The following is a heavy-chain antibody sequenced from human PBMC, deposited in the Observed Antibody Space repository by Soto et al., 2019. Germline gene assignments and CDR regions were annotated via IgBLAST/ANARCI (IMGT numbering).Heavy chain of an antibody. J-gene: IGHJ6*02. Sequence: GGSLRLSCAASGFTCSSYVMHWVRQAPGKGLEWVAVISYDGSNKYYADSVKGRFTISRDNSKNTLYLQMNSLRAEDTAVYYCAKDPTSYYDFWSGYPKLYYYYGMDVWGQGTTVTVSS. CDR2: ISYDGSNK. D-gene: IGHD3-3*01. V-gene: IGHV3-30*18. CDR1: GFTCSSYV. CDR3: AKDPTSYYDFWSGYPKLYYYYGMDV.